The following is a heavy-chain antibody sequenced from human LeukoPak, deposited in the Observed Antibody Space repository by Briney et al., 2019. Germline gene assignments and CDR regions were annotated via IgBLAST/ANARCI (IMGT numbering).Heavy chain of an antibody. J-gene: IGHJ4*02. D-gene: IGHD2-15*01. CDR1: GFTFDDYA. Sequence: GGSLRLSCAASGFTFDDYAMHWVRQAPGKGLEWVSGISWNSGSIGYADSVKGRFTISRDNAKNSLYLQMNSLRAEDTALYYCAKDTQRYCSGGSCLGYFDYWGQGTLVTVSS. CDR2: ISWNSGSI. V-gene: IGHV3-9*01. CDR3: AKDTQRYCSGGSCLGYFDY.